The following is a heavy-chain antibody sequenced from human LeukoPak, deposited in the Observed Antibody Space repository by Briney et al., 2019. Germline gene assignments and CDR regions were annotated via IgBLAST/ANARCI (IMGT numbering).Heavy chain of an antibody. J-gene: IGHJ4*02. CDR2: IYYSGST. D-gene: IGHD1-1*01. CDR3: AREGTGYVDY. CDR1: GGSISSGGYY. Sequence: SETLSLTCTVSGGSISSGGYYWSWIRQPPGKGLEWIGYIYYSGSTNYNPSLKSRVTISVDTSKNQFSLKLSSVTAADTAVYYCAREGTGYVDYWGQGTLVTVSS. V-gene: IGHV4-61*08.